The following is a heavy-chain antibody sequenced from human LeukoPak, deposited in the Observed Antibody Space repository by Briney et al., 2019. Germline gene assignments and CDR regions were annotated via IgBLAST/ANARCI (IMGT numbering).Heavy chain of an antibody. J-gene: IGHJ4*02. D-gene: IGHD3-22*01. CDR3: ARRGGDSSGNFDY. V-gene: IGHV4-59*08. CDR2: IYYSRST. CDR1: GGSISSYY. Sequence: PSETLSLTCTVSGGSISSYYWSWIRQPPGRGLEWIGYIYYSRSTHYNSSLKSRVTISVDTSKKQFSLRLSSVTAADTAVYYCARRGGDSSGNFDYWGQGTLVTVSS.